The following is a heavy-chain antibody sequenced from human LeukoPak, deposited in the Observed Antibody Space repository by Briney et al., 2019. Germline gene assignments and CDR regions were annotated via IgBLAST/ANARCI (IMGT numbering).Heavy chain of an antibody. J-gene: IGHJ4*02. D-gene: IGHD6-13*01. Sequence: GASVKVSCKASGYTFTSYYMHWVRQAPGQGLEWMGIINPSGGSTTCAQKFQGRVTMTRDTSTSTVYMELSSLRFEDTAVYYCARAAGAAAFPVDSWGQGTLVTVSS. V-gene: IGHV1-46*01. CDR1: GYTFTSYY. CDR3: ARAAGAAAFPVDS. CDR2: INPSGGST.